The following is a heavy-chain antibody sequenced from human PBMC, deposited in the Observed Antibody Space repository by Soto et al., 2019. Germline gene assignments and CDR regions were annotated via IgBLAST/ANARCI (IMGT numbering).Heavy chain of an antibody. CDR1: GGSICSSSVY. V-gene: IGHV4-39*01. CDR3: ARLVYDSSGYRPG. D-gene: IGHD3-22*01. Sequence: PSETLSLTCTVSGGSICSSSVYWGCIRQPPGKGLEWIGSLYYSGTTYHNPSLKSRVTISVDTSKNQFSLKLSSVTAADTAVYYCARLVYDSSGYRPGWGQGTLVTVS. CDR2: LYYSGTT. J-gene: IGHJ1*01.